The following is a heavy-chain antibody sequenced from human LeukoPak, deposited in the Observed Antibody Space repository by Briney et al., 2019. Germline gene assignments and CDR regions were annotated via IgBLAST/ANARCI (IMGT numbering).Heavy chain of an antibody. CDR1: GGSISSSSYY. CDR3: ATPPSTAFDI. CDR2: IYYSGST. D-gene: IGHD3-3*02. J-gene: IGHJ3*02. Sequence: SETLSLTCTVSGGSISSSSYYWSWIRQPPGKGLEWIGSIYYSGSTYYNPSLKSRVTISVDTSKNQFSLKLSSVTAADTAVYYCATPPSTAFDIWGQGTMVTVSS. V-gene: IGHV4-39*07.